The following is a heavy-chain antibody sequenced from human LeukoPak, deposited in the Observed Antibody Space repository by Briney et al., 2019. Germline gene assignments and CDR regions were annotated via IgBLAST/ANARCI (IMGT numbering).Heavy chain of an antibody. Sequence: PGGSLRLSCAASGFTFSSYGMHWVRQAPGKGLEWVAIIPYDGSNKYYADSVKGRFTISRDNSKNTLYLQMNSLRAEDTAVYYCAKDSLGGRNYFDYWGQGTLVTVSS. D-gene: IGHD1-26*01. CDR1: GFTFSSYG. CDR2: IPYDGSNK. V-gene: IGHV3-30*18. J-gene: IGHJ4*02. CDR3: AKDSLGGRNYFDY.